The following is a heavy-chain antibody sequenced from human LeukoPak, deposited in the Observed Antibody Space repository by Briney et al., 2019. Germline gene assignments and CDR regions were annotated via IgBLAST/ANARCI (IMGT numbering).Heavy chain of an antibody. D-gene: IGHD2-8*01. CDR2: ISAYNGNT. J-gene: IGHJ4*02. CDR1: GYTFSSYG. CDR3: ARDLGYCTNGVCPGDY. V-gene: IGHV1-18*01. Sequence: ASVKVSCKASGYTFSSYGISWVRQAPGQGLEWMGWISAYNGNTDYAQNLQGRVTMTTDTSTGTAYMELRSLRSNDTAVYYCARDLGYCTNGVCPGDYWGQGTLVTVSS.